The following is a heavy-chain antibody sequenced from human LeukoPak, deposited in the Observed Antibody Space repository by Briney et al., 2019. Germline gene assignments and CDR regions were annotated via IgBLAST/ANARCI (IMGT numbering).Heavy chain of an antibody. CDR1: GDSISSSDYY. J-gene: IGHJ6*02. Sequence: PSETLSLTCAVSGDSISSSDYYWSWIRQPPGKGLEWIGHISYSGSTNYNPSLKSRVTISVDTSKNQFSLKLSSVTAADTAVYYRARVRRYFDWLLLSPGAVDGMDVWGQGTTVTVSS. V-gene: IGHV4-61*08. CDR3: ARVRRYFDWLLLSPGAVDGMDV. CDR2: ISYSGST. D-gene: IGHD3-9*01.